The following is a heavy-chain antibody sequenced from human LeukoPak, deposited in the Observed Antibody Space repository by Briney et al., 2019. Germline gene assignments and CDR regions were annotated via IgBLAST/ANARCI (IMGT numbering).Heavy chain of an antibody. J-gene: IGHJ4*02. D-gene: IGHD6-19*01. CDR3: ARHIRYPQYSSGWVFDY. CDR1: GGSISSSSYY. CDR2: IYYSGST. Sequence: SETPSLTCTVSGGSISSSSYYWGWIRQPPGKGLEWIGSIYYSGSTYYNPSLKNRVTISVDTSKNQFSLKLSSVTAADTAVYYCARHIRYPQYSSGWVFDYWGQGTLVTVSS. V-gene: IGHV4-39*01.